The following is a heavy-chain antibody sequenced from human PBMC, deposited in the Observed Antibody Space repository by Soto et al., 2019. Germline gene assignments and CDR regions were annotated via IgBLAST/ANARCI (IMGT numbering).Heavy chain of an antibody. CDR3: ARIQIKKYYYYGMDV. J-gene: IGHJ6*02. V-gene: IGHV5-51*01. Sequence: HGESLKISCKGSGYSFTSYWIGWVRQMPGKGLEWMGIIYPGDSDTRYSPSFQGQVTISADKSISTAYLQWSSLKASDTAMYYCARIQIKKYYYYGMDVWGQGTTVTVSS. CDR2: IYPGDSDT. CDR1: GYSFTSYW.